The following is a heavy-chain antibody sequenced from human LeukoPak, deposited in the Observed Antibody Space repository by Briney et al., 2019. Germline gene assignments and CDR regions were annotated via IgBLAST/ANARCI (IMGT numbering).Heavy chain of an antibody. D-gene: IGHD1-26*01. V-gene: IGHV4-59*08. CDR3: ARRASGSYPDYFDY. CDR2: IHYSGST. CDR1: GGSSSSYY. Sequence: SETLSLTCTISGGSSSSYYRSWIRQPPGKGLEWIGYIHYSGSTNYNPSLKSRATISLDTSKNQVSLKLSSVTAADTAVYYCARRASGSYPDYFDYWGQGTLVTVSS. J-gene: IGHJ4*02.